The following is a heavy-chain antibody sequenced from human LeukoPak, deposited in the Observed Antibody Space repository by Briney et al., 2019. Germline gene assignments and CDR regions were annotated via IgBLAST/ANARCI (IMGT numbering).Heavy chain of an antibody. V-gene: IGHV4-59*01. CDR3: ARYVVVTAYFDY. Sequence: SETLSLTCTVSGGSISSYYWSWIRQPPGKGLEWIGYIYYSGSTNYNPSLKSRVTISVATSKNQFSLKLSSVTAADTAVYYCARYVVVTAYFDYWGQGTLVTVSS. CDR2: IYYSGST. D-gene: IGHD2-21*02. CDR1: GGSISSYY. J-gene: IGHJ4*02.